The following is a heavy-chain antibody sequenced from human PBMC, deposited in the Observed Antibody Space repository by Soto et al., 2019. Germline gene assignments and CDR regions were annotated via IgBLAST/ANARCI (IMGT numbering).Heavy chain of an antibody. J-gene: IGHJ4*02. CDR1: GFTFNTAW. Sequence: GGSLRLPCAASGFTFNTAWMNWVRQAPGKGLEWVGHIKSNTAGGTTDYAAPVKDRFTISRDDSTNTLYLQMNGLRPDDTAMYYCARDGVSSTEYTWNYGTYFDYRGQGALVTVSS. V-gene: IGHV3-15*07. CDR3: ARDGVSSTEYTWNYGTYFDY. CDR2: IKSNTAGGTT. D-gene: IGHD1-7*01.